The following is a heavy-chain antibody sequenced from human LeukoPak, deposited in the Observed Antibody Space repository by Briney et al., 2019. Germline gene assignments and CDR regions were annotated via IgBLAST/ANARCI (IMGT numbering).Heavy chain of an antibody. D-gene: IGHD3-22*01. Sequence: SVKVSCKASGGTFSSYTISWVRQAPGQGLEWIGRIIPILGIANYAQKFQGRVTITADKSTSTAYMELSSLRSEDTAVYYCARDYSAYYYDSSGYYALFGYWGQGTLVTVSS. CDR1: GGTFSSYT. CDR3: ARDYSAYYYDSSGYYALFGY. CDR2: IIPILGIA. J-gene: IGHJ4*02. V-gene: IGHV1-69*04.